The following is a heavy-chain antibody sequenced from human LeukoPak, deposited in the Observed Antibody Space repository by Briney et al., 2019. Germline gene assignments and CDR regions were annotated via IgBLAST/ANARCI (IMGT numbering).Heavy chain of an antibody. CDR2: IDSSSSTI. CDR1: GFPFTTYN. J-gene: IGHJ4*02. Sequence: GGSLRLSCAVSGFPFTTYNMNWVRQAPGKGLEWVSYIDSSSSTIYYADSVKGRFTVSRDNAKNSLDLQMNSLRSEDTAVYYCVRAVRGYCSSTGCYHSYFDYWGQGTLVTVSS. CDR3: VRAVRGYCSSTGCYHSYFDY. V-gene: IGHV3-48*01. D-gene: IGHD2-2*01.